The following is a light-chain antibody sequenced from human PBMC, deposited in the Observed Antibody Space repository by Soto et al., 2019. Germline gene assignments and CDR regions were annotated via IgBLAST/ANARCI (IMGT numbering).Light chain of an antibody. CDR1: SSDVGGYNY. J-gene: IGLJ1*01. CDR2: EVS. V-gene: IGLV2-14*01. CDR3: SSYTGIEV. Sequence: QSALTQPASVSGSPGQSITISCTGTSSDVGGYNYVSWYQQHPGKAPKLMIYEVSNRPSGVSNRFSGSKSGNTASLTISGLQAEDEADYYCSSYTGIEVFGTGTKATVL.